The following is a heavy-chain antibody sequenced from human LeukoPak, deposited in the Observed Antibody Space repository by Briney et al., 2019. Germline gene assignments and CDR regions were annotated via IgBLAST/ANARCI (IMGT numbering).Heavy chain of an antibody. CDR1: GFTFASYA. CDR3: ANRVTGYSTY. Sequence: PSGGSLRLSCAASGFTFASYAMSWVRQAPGKGLEWVSAISGSGATTYYPDSVKGRFTISRDNSKNTLYLQMNSLRAEDTAVYYCANRVTGYSTYWGQGTLVTVSS. D-gene: IGHD3-9*01. V-gene: IGHV3-23*01. CDR2: ISGSGATT. J-gene: IGHJ4*02.